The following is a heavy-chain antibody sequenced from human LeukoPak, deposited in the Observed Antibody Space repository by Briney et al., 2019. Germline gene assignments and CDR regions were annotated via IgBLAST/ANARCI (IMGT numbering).Heavy chain of an antibody. V-gene: IGHV4-31*03. Sequence: SETLSLTCTVSGGSINSGGYYWSWIRQHPGKGLEWIGYIYYSGSTYYNPSLKSRVTISIDTSKNQFSLKLSSVTAADTAVYYCARDGGYCSGGNCFDAFDIWGQGTMVTVSS. CDR2: IYYSGST. D-gene: IGHD2-15*01. J-gene: IGHJ3*02. CDR3: ARDGGYCSGGNCFDAFDI. CDR1: GGSINSGGYY.